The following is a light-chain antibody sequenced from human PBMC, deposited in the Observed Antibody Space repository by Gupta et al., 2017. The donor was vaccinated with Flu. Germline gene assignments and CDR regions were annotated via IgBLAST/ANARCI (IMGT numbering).Light chain of an antibody. CDR1: TLPKQY. CDR2: KDT. J-gene: IGLJ3*02. CDR3: QSASSSSIQRV. V-gene: IGLV3-25*03. Sequence: SYELTQPPSVSVSPGQTARITCSGETLPKQYSYWYQQKPAQAPVMFIYKDTQRPSGIPERFSGSTSGTTVTLTISGVQAEDEAVYCCQSASSSSIQRVFGGGTQLTVL.